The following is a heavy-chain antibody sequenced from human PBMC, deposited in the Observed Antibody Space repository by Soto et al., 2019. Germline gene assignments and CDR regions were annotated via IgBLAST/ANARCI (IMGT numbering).Heavy chain of an antibody. CDR3: AKRTVGWYFDL. V-gene: IGHV3-23*01. Sequence: EVQLLESGGGLVQPGGSLRLSCAASGFTFSSYAMNWVLQAPGKGLEWVSVISGSGGSTYYADAVKGRFTISRDNSKNTLYLQMNSLRAEDTAVYYCAKRTVGWYFDLWGRGTLVTVSS. D-gene: IGHD4-17*01. CDR2: ISGSGGST. CDR1: GFTFSSYA. J-gene: IGHJ2*01.